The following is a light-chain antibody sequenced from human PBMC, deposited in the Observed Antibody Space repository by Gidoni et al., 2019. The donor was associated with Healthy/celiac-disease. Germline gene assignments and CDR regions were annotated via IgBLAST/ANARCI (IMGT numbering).Light chain of an antibody. CDR3: QQYDNLPWT. V-gene: IGKV1-33*01. Sequence: DIQMTQSPSSLSASVGDRVTITCQASQDISNYLNWYQQKPGKAPKLLIYDASNLETGVPSRFSGSGSGTDFTFTISSLQPEDIATYHCQQYDNLPWTFXQXTKVEIK. CDR2: DAS. CDR1: QDISNY. J-gene: IGKJ1*01.